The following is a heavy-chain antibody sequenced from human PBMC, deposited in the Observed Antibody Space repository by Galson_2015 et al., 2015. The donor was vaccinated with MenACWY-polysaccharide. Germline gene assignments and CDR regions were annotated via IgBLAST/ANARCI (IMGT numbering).Heavy chain of an antibody. V-gene: IGHV2-5*02. D-gene: IGHD2-2*02. Sequence: PALVKPTQTLTLTCTFSGFLLSTSGVGVGWIRQPPGKALEWLALIYWDDDKRYSPSLKSRLTITKDTSKNQVVLTMTNMDPVDTATYYCAHKVSSYCSSTSCYTGYYFDYWGQGTLVTVSS. CDR2: IYWDDDK. J-gene: IGHJ4*02. CDR1: GFLLSTSGVG. CDR3: AHKVSSYCSSTSCYTGYYFDY.